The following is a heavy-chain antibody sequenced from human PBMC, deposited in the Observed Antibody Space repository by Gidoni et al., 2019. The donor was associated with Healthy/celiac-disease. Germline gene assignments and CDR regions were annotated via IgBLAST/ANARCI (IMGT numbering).Heavy chain of an antibody. D-gene: IGHD2-21*02. CDR3: ARAVCGGDCLEGHDAFDI. Sequence: QVQLVESGGGLVKSGGSLRLSCAVSGFLFSDYYMSWTRQAPGKGLAWVSYISSSSSYTNYEDSVKGRFTISRDNAKNSLYLQMNSLRAEDTAVYYCARAVCGGDCLEGHDAFDIWGQGTMVTVSS. CDR2: ISSSSSYT. V-gene: IGHV3-11*06. J-gene: IGHJ3*02. CDR1: GFLFSDYY.